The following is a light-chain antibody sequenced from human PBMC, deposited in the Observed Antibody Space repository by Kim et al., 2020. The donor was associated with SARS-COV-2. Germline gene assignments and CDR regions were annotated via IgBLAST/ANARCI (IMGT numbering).Light chain of an antibody. J-gene: IGKJ4*01. CDR1: QSVSSSY. V-gene: IGKV3-20*01. CDR3: QQYGSFSLT. Sequence: SPGERPTPSCRASQSVSSSYLAWYQQKPGQAPRLLIYGASSRATGIPDRFSGSGSGTDFTLTISRLEPEDFAVYYCQQYGSFSLTFGGGTKVEIK. CDR2: GAS.